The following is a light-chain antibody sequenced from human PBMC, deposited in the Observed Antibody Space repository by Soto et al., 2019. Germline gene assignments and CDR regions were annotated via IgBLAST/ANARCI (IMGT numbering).Light chain of an antibody. CDR2: GVS. CDR1: QSVSDNY. CDR3: QQYNNWPS. V-gene: IGKV3-20*01. Sequence: EIVLTQSPGTLSLSPGERGTLSCRASQSVSDNYLAWYQHKPGQAPRLLIYGVSSRATGIPDRFSGSGSGTDFTLTISSLQSEDFAFYYCQQYNNWPSFGPGTKVDIK. J-gene: IGKJ3*01.